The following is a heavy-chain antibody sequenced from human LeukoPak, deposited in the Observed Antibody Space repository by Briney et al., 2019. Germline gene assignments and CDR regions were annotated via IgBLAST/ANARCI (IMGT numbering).Heavy chain of an antibody. CDR2: ISSSGSTI. Sequence: HPGGSLRLSCAASGFTFSSYEMNWVRQAPGKGLEWVSYISSSGSTIYYADSVKGRFTISRDNAKNSLYLQMNSLRAEDTAVCYCAELGITMIGGVWGKGTTVTISS. V-gene: IGHV3-48*03. CDR1: GFTFSSYE. D-gene: IGHD3-10*02. CDR3: AELGITMIGGV. J-gene: IGHJ6*04.